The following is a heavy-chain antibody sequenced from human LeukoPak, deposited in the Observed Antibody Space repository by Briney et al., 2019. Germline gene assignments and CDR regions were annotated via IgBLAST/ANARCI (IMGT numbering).Heavy chain of an antibody. J-gene: IGHJ4*02. CDR1: GGTSNSHA. CDR3: ATTNDGGGYQWGDFFDF. Sequence: SVKVSFKASGGTSNSHAISWVRQAPGQGLEWMGRIIPNLGTTNRAQNFQDRVTLTADKSTNTAYMELTSLTSDDTAVYYCATTNDGGGYQWGDFFDFWGQGTLVTVSS. D-gene: IGHD3-22*01. CDR2: IIPNLGTT. V-gene: IGHV1-69*04.